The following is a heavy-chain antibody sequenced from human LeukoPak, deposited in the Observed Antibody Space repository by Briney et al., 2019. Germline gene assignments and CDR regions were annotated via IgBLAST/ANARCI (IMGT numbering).Heavy chain of an antibody. D-gene: IGHD3-22*01. Sequence: SETLSLTCTVSGGSISSYYWSWIRQPPGKGLEWIGYIYYSGSTNYNPSLKSRVTISVYTSKNQFSLKLSSVTAADTAVYYRARGPYKYDSSGNFDYWGQGTLVTVSS. J-gene: IGHJ4*02. CDR2: IYYSGST. CDR3: ARGPYKYDSSGNFDY. V-gene: IGHV4-59*01. CDR1: GGSISSYY.